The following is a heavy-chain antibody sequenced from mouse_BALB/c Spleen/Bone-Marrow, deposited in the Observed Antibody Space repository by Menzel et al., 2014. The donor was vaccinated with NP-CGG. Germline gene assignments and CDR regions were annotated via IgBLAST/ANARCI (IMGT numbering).Heavy chain of an antibody. CDR1: GYTFTDYV. CDR2: IYPGSGSA. J-gene: IGHJ4*01. Sequence: QVQLQQSGPELVKPGASVKISCKASGYTFTDYVISWVMQRTGQGLEWIGEIYPGSGSAYYSEKFKDKATLTADKSSKTAYMQVSGLTSEDSAVYFCARYGNYEGYYTMDYWGQGTSVTVSS. V-gene: IGHV1-77*01. CDR3: ARYGNYEGYYTMDY. D-gene: IGHD2-1*01.